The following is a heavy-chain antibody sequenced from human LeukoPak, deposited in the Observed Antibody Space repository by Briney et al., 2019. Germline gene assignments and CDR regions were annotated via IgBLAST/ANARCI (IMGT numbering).Heavy chain of an antibody. CDR1: GFTFSSYS. V-gene: IGHV3-53*01. CDR2: IYSGGST. D-gene: IGHD3-10*01. CDR3: ARVVRGDYFDY. Sequence: GGSLRLSCAASGFTFSSYSMNWVRQAPGKGLEWVSVIYSGGSTYYADSVKGRFTISRDNSKNTLYLQMNSLRAEDTAVYYCARVVRGDYFDYWGQGTLVTVSS. J-gene: IGHJ4*02.